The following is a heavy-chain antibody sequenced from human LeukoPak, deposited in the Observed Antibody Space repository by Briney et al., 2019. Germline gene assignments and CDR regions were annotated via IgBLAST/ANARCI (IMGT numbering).Heavy chain of an antibody. V-gene: IGHV4-39*01. Sequence: SETLSLTCTVSGGSISSSNYYWGWIRQPPGKGLEWIGSIHYSGSTYYNPSLKSRVTISVDTSKNQFSLNLSSVTAADTAVYYCARHPPFPTTLGFDYWGPGTLVTVSS. CDR1: GGSISSSNYY. CDR2: IHYSGST. CDR3: ARHPPFPTTLGFDY. D-gene: IGHD2/OR15-2a*01. J-gene: IGHJ4*02.